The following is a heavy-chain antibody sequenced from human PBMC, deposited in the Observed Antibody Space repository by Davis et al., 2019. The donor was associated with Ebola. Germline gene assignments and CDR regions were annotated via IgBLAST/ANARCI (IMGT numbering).Heavy chain of an antibody. CDR2: VILNSGAT. D-gene: IGHD4-11*01. CDR1: VYTLPDYT. CDR3: ARGHNYAHEY. Sequence: SVSVSRMASVYTLPDYTIHWMRQAPAHRLEWLGWVILNSGATNYAQKFQGRVTMTRDTSISTVYMERSSLRYDDTADYYCARGHNYAHEYWGQGTLVTVSS. J-gene: IGHJ4*02. V-gene: IGHV1-2*02.